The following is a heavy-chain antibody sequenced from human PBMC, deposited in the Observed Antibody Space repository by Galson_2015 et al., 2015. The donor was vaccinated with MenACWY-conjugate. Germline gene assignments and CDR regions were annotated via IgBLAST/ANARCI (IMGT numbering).Heavy chain of an antibody. CDR3: ARVGTTWYL. CDR1: GFDFSTYN. V-gene: IGHV3-21*01. D-gene: IGHD6-13*01. CDR2: ISTSSSHI. Sequence: SLRLSCAASGFDFSTYNMNWVRQAPGKGLEWVSSISTSSSHIYYADSVKGRFTISRDNAKNSLYLQMNSLRVEDTAVYYCARVGTTWYLWGQGTLVTVSS. J-gene: IGHJ4*02.